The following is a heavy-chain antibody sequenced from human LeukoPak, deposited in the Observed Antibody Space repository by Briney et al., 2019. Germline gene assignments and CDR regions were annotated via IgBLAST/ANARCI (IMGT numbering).Heavy chain of an antibody. CDR1: GFTFSSYA. D-gene: IGHD3-3*01. V-gene: IGHV3-30-3*01. CDR2: ISYDGSNK. CDR3: ARAYYDFWSGYAFDY. J-gene: IGHJ4*02. Sequence: GGSLRLSCAASGFTFSSYAMHWVRQAPGKGLEWVAVISYDGSNKYYADSVKGRFTISRDNSKNTLYLQMNSLRAVDTAVYYCARAYYDFWSGYAFDYWGQGTLVTVSS.